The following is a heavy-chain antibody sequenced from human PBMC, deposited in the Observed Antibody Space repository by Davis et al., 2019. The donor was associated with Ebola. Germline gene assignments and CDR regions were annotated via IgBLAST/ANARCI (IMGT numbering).Heavy chain of an antibody. CDR2: IYHSGST. CDR3: ARQESQLHRYYFDS. Sequence: SETLSLTCAVSGGSISSSNWWTWVRQPPGKGLEWIREIYHSGSTNYNPSLKSRVTISVDTSKNQFSLKLSSVTAADTAVYYCARQESQLHRYYFDSWGQGTLVTVSS. CDR1: GGSISSSNW. J-gene: IGHJ4*02. V-gene: IGHV4-4*02. D-gene: IGHD4-23*01.